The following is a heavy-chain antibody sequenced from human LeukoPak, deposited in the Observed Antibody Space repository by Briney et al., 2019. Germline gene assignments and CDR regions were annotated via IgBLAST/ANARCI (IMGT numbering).Heavy chain of an antibody. Sequence: GGSLRLSCAASGFTFDDYAMHWVRQAPGKGLEWVSGITWNSDNIEYADSVKGRFTISRDNAKNSLYLQMNSLRAEDTAVYYCARTISATVTLYYYYYYMDVWGKGTTVTVSS. CDR2: ITWNSDNI. D-gene: IGHD4-17*01. V-gene: IGHV3-9*01. CDR1: GFTFDDYA. CDR3: ARTISATVTLYYYYYYMDV. J-gene: IGHJ6*03.